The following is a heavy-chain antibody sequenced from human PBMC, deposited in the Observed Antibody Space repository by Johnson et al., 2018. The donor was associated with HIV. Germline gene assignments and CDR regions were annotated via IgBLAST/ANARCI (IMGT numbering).Heavy chain of an antibody. CDR3: ARENRVDAFDI. CDR2: IYSGGST. CDR1: GFTFDDYG. D-gene: IGHD2/OR15-2a*01. Sequence: VQLVESGGGVVRPGGSLRLSCAASGFTFDDYGMSWVRQAPGKGLEWVSVIYSGGSTYYADSVKGRFTISRDNSKNTLYLQMNSLRAEDTAVYYCARENRVDAFDIWGQGTMVTVSS. V-gene: IGHV3-66*01. J-gene: IGHJ3*02.